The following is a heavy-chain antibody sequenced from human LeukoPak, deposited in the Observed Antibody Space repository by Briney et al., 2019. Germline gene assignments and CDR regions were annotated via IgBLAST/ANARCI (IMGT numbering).Heavy chain of an antibody. Sequence: PGGSLRLSCAASEFNFHVYNINWVRQAPGKGLGWVSHISSDSRTIYYADSVKGRFTISRDNAKKSVFLQMNSLRVEDTAVYYCAREWVYYYYMDVWGKGTTVTVSS. J-gene: IGHJ6*03. CDR1: EFNFHVYN. D-gene: IGHD1-26*01. CDR2: ISSDSRTI. V-gene: IGHV3-48*04. CDR3: AREWVYYYYMDV.